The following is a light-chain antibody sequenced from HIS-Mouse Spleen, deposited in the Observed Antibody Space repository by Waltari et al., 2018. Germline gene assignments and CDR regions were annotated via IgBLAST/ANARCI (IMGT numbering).Light chain of an antibody. CDR1: SGHSSYA. Sequence: QLVLTQSPSASASLGASVKLTCTLSSGHSSYAIAWHQQQPEKGPRYLMKLNSDGSHSKGDGIPDRFLGSSSGAERYLTISSLQSEDEADYYCQTWGPVVFGGGTKLTVL. CDR2: LNSDGSH. V-gene: IGLV4-69*01. CDR3: QTWGPVV. J-gene: IGLJ2*01.